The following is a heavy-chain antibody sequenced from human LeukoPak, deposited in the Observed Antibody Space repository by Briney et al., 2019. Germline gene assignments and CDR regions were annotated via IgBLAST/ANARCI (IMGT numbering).Heavy chain of an antibody. Sequence: PGGSLRLSCAASGFTFNSYAMSWVRQAPGKGLEWLSTVSGSGGTFYADSVKGRFTISRDNSKNTLSLQMNSLRAEDTAVYYCATTVGYCSSTSCSRFRYFDYWGQGTLVTVSS. CDR1: GFTFNSYA. J-gene: IGHJ4*02. D-gene: IGHD2-2*01. V-gene: IGHV3-23*01. CDR2: VSGSGGT. CDR3: ATTVGYCSSTSCSRFRYFDY.